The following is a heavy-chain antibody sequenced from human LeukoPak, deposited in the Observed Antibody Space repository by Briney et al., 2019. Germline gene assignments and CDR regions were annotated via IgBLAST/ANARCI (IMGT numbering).Heavy chain of an antibody. CDR3: ARGTYYDSSGYSGVRLFDY. CDR1: GYTFTVYY. J-gene: IGHJ4*02. CDR2: INPNSGGT. Sequence: ASVKVSCKSSGYTFTVYYMHWVRQAPGQGLEWMGWINPNSGGTNYAQKFQGRVTMTSDTSLNTAYMELSRLRSDDTALYYCARGTYYDSSGYSGVRLFDYWGQGTLVTVSS. V-gene: IGHV1-2*02. D-gene: IGHD3-22*01.